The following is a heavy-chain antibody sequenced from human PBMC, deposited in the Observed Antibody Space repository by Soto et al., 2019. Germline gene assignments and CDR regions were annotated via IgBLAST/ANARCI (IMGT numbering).Heavy chain of an antibody. CDR1: GTSISSYY. J-gene: IGHJ4*02. D-gene: IGHD2-8*01. CDR2: IHYSGTT. CDR3: ARYNSYAIDY. Sequence: VQLQESGPGLVKPSETLSLTCTVPGTSISSYYWSWIRQPPGKGLEWIANIHYSGTTNYNPSLASQVTLSVDTSKNQFSLKMTSVTAAYRAMYFCARYNSYAIDYWGRGTLVTVSS. V-gene: IGHV4-59*01.